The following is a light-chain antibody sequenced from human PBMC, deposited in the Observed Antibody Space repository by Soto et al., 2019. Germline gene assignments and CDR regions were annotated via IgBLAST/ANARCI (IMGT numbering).Light chain of an antibody. Sequence: QSVRTQPASVSGSPGQSITISCTGTSSDVGGYTSVSWYQQHPGKAPKLIIYDVIKRPSGVPDRFSGSKSGNTASLTISGLQAEDEADYYCCSYAGSYTHAFGTGTKV. J-gene: IGLJ1*01. CDR2: DVI. CDR1: SSDVGGYTS. V-gene: IGLV2-11*01. CDR3: CSYAGSYTHA.